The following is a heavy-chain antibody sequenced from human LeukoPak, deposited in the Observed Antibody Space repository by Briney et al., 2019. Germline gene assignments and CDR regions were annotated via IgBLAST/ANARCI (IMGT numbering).Heavy chain of an antibody. CDR2: ISYDGSNK. CDR3: AKGLDPYDSSGSTGELDY. CDR1: GFTFSSYG. V-gene: IGHV3-30*18. Sequence: PGRSLRLSCAASGFTFSSYGMHWVRQAPGKGLEWVAVISYDGSNKYYADSVKGRFTISRDNSKNTLYLQMNSLRAEDTAVYYCAKGLDPYDSSGSTGELDYWGQGTLVTVSS. D-gene: IGHD3-22*01. J-gene: IGHJ4*02.